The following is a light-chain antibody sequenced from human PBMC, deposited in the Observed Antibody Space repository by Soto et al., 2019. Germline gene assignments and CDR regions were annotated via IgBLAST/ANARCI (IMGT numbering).Light chain of an antibody. CDR1: QSISNF. CDR2: ASS. J-gene: IGKJ1*01. V-gene: IGKV1-39*01. Sequence: DIQMTQSPSSLSASVGDRVSITCRASQSISNFLNCYQHKPGKAPRLLIYASSILESGVPSRFSGSGSGTYFTLTISSLQPEDFATYYCQQSYSTPRAFGQGTKVEL. CDR3: QQSYSTPRA.